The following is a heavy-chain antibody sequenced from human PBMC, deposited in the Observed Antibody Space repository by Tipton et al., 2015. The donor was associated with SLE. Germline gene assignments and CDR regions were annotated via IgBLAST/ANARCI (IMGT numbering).Heavy chain of an antibody. V-gene: IGHV3-48*01. Sequence: GSLRLSCAASGFTFSSYSMNWVRQAPGKGLEWVSSISSSSGIIYYADSVKGRFTISRDNAKNSLYLQMNSLRAEDTAVYYCARDGIAVLDYWGQGTLVTVSS. CDR3: ARDGIAVLDY. CDR1: GFTFSSYS. D-gene: IGHD6-19*01. CDR2: ISSSSGII. J-gene: IGHJ4*02.